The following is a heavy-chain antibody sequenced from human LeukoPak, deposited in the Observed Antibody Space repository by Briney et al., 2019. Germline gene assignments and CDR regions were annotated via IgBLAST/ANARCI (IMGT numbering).Heavy chain of an antibody. D-gene: IGHD3-16*01. J-gene: IGHJ4*02. Sequence: GGSLRLSCAASVLTFSSDWMSWVRQAPGEGLEWVSNIKQDGSEKYYVDSVKGRFTISRDNAKNSLYLQMNSLRAEDTAVYYCARLGMGYYFDYWGQGTLVTVSS. CDR3: ARLGMGYYFDY. CDR2: IKQDGSEK. V-gene: IGHV3-7*01. CDR1: VLTFSSDW.